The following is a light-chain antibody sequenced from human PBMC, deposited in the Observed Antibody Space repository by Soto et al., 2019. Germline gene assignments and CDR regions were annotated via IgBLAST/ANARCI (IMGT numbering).Light chain of an antibody. CDR2: DAS. CDR1: QSISSF. V-gene: IGKV1-5*01. Sequence: DIQMTQSPSTVSSSVGDRVTISCRASQSISSFVAWYQQKPGKAPKLLIYDASSWDSGVPSTFSGSGSGTDFTLTISSLQPDDFASYYCQQYNSYPWTFGRGTKADIK. J-gene: IGKJ1*01. CDR3: QQYNSYPWT.